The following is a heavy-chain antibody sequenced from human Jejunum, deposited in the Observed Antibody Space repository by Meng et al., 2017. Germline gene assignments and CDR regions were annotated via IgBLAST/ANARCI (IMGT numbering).Heavy chain of an antibody. CDR1: GFVFSNYE. J-gene: IGHJ4*02. D-gene: IGHD2-21*01. CDR2: IHSSGSTI. CDR3: ARSGGGLLAYMRD. Sequence: SLKISCAASGFVFSNYEMNWVRQAPGKGLEWISHIHSSGSTIYYADSVKGRFTISRDNAKRTLYMKMNSLRAEDTAVYYCARSGGGLLAYMRDWGQGMLVTVSS. V-gene: IGHV3-48*03.